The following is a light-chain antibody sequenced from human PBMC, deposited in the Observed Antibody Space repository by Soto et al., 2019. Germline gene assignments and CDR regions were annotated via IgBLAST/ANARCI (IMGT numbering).Light chain of an antibody. Sequence: DIQMTQSPSSLSASVGDRVTITCRASQSISNYLNWYQQKLGNAPKXLIYAASSLQSGVPSRFSGSGSGTDFTLTISSLQPEDFEVYYCQRYGSSPLTFGGGTKVDIK. J-gene: IGKJ4*01. V-gene: IGKV1-39*02. CDR3: QRYGSSPLT. CDR1: QSISNY. CDR2: AAS.